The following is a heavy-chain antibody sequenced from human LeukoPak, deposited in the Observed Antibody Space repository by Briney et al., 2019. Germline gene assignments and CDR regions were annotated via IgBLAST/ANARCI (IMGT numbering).Heavy chain of an antibody. D-gene: IGHD1-14*01. V-gene: IGHV3-11*01. CDR1: AFTFSDNY. CDR3: SRDPRNLDY. Sequence: PGGSLRLSCAVSAFTFSDNYMTWIRQAPGKGLESVSYISPSGTDISYADSVKGRFTISRDNAKNSLYLQMNSLRAEDTAVYYCSRDPRNLDYWGQGTLVTVSS. CDR2: ISPSGTDI. J-gene: IGHJ4*02.